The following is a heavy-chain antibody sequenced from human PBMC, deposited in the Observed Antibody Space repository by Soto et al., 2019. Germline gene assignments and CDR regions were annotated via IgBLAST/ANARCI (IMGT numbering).Heavy chain of an antibody. J-gene: IGHJ4*02. CDR3: ASRYYYDSRGYYGIDY. CDR2: INHSGST. V-gene: IGHV4-34*01. Sequence: QVQLQQWGAGLLKPSETLSLTCAVYGGSFSGYYWSWIRQPPGKGLEWIGEINHSGSTNYNPSIKRRVPISVDTSQNQCSLKLSSVTAADTAVYYGASRYYYDSRGYYGIDYWGQGTLVTVSS. D-gene: IGHD3-22*01. CDR1: GGSFSGYY.